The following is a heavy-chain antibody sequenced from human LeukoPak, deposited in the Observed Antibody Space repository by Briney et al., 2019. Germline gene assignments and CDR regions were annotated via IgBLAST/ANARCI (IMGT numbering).Heavy chain of an antibody. V-gene: IGHV4-4*02. CDR3: ASSVYEQGFQN. CDR2: IYHGGST. Sequence: NPSGTLSLTCAVSGGSISSSNWWSWVRQPPGKGLEWIGEIYHGGSTNYNPSLKSRVTMSVDKPKNQFSLNLSSVTAADTAVYYCASSVYEQGFQNWGQGTLVTVSS. D-gene: IGHD3-3*01. CDR1: GGSISSSNW. J-gene: IGHJ1*01.